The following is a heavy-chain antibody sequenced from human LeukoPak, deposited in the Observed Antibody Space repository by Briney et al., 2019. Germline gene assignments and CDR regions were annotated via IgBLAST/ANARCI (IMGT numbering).Heavy chain of an antibody. CDR3: TTLLGDYFDY. CDR2: IKSKTDGGTT. V-gene: IGHV3-15*01. CDR1: GFTFSSYW. Sequence: PGGSLRLSCAGSGFTFSSYWMHWVRQAPGKGLEWVGRIKSKTDGGTTDYAAPVKGRFTISRDDSKNTLYLQMNSLKTEDTAVYYCTTLLGDYFDYWGQGTLVTVSS. D-gene: IGHD1-26*01. J-gene: IGHJ4*02.